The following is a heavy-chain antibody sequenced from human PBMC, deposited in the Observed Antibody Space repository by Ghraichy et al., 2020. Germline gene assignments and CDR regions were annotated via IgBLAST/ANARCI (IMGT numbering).Heavy chain of an antibody. Sequence: ASVKVSCKASGYTFTGYYMHWVRQAPGQGLEWMGWINPNSGGTNYAQKFQGRVTMTRDTSISTAYMELSRLRSDDTAVYYCARGIASEDKQQLPLNIDYWGQGTLVTVSS. CDR2: INPNSGGT. CDR3: ARGIASEDKQQLPLNIDY. V-gene: IGHV1-2*02. CDR1: GYTFTGYY. D-gene: IGHD6-13*01. J-gene: IGHJ4*02.